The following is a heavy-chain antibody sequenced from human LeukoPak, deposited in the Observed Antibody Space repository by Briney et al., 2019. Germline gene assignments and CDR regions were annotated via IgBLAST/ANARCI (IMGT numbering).Heavy chain of an antibody. Sequence: GSLRLSCAASGFTFSSYSMNWVRQAPGKGLEWVSSISSSSSYIYYADSVKGRFTISRDNPKNSLYLQMNSLRAEDTAVYYCARVTPPFYYYYYMEVWGKGTTVNVSS. J-gene: IGHJ6*03. CDR1: GFTFSSYS. CDR2: ISSSSSYI. D-gene: IGHD1-14*01. V-gene: IGHV3-21*01. CDR3: ARVTPPFYYYYYMEV.